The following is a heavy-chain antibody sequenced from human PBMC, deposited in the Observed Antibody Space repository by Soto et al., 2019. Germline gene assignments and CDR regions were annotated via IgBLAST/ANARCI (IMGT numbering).Heavy chain of an antibody. CDR1: GFTFSNAW. J-gene: IGHJ3*02. CDR3: TTDEGKLGMHAFDI. CDR2: IKSKTDGGTT. D-gene: IGHD7-27*01. Sequence: GGSLRLSCAASGFTFSNAWMSWVRQAPGKGLEWVGRIKSKTDGGTTDYAAPVKGRFTISRDDSKNTLYLQMNSLKTEDTAVYYCTTDEGKLGMHAFDIWGQGTMVTVSS. V-gene: IGHV3-15*01.